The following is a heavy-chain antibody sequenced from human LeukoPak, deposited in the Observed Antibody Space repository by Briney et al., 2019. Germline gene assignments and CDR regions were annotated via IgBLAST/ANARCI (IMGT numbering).Heavy chain of an antibody. Sequence: SQALSLTCAISGDSVSSNSAAWNWIRQSPSRGLEWLGRTYYRSKWYNDYAVSVKSRITINPDTSKNQFSLQLNSVTPEDTAVYYCARDRVAAGTGVNGMDVWGQGTTVTVSS. CDR1: GDSVSSNSAA. J-gene: IGHJ6*02. D-gene: IGHD6-13*01. CDR2: TYYRSKWYN. V-gene: IGHV6-1*01. CDR3: ARDRVAAGTGVNGMDV.